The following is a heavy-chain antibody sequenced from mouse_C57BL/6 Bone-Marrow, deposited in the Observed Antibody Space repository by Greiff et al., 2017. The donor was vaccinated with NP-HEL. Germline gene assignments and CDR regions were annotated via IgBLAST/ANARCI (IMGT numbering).Heavy chain of an antibody. D-gene: IGHD2-5*01. V-gene: IGHV5-17*01. CDR3: ASPSYYSNYYAMDY. J-gene: IGHJ4*01. CDR2: ISSGSSTI. CDR1: GFTFSDYG. Sequence: EVKLVESGGGLVKPGGSLKLSCAASGFTFSDYGMHWVRQAPEKGLEWVAYISSGSSTIYYADTVKGRFTISRDNAKNTLFLQMTSLRSEDTAMYYCASPSYYSNYYAMDYWGQGTSVTVSS.